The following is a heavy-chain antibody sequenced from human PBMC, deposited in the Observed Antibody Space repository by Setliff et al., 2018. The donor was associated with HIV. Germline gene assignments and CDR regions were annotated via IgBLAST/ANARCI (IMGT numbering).Heavy chain of an antibody. CDR1: GYTFTGYY. Sequence: GASVKVSCKASGYTFTGYYMHWVRQAPGQGLEWMGRINPNSGGTNYAQKFQGRVTRTRDTSISTAYTELSRLRSDDTAVYYCARDQDRQYYDFWSGYYPDYWGQGTLVTVSS. D-gene: IGHD3-3*01. CDR3: ARDQDRQYYDFWSGYYPDY. V-gene: IGHV1-2*06. J-gene: IGHJ4*02. CDR2: INPNSGGT.